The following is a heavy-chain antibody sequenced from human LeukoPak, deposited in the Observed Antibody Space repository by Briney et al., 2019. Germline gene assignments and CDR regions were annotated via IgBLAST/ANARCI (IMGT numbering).Heavy chain of an antibody. J-gene: IGHJ3*02. D-gene: IGHD1-26*01. CDR2: ISSSSSYI. Sequence: GGSLRLSCAASGFTFSSYSMNWVRQAPGKGLEWVSSISSSSSYIYYADSVKGRFTISRDNAKNSLYLQMNSLRAEDTAVYYCARDRSGSYDAFDIWGQGTMVTVSS. CDR3: ARDRSGSYDAFDI. CDR1: GFTFSSYS. V-gene: IGHV3-21*01.